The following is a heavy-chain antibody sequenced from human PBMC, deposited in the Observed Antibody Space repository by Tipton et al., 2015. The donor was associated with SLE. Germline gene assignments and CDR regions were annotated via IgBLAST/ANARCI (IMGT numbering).Heavy chain of an antibody. CDR1: GYTFTDYD. CDR2: ISAYNGNA. J-gene: IGHJ3*02. V-gene: IGHV1-18*04. D-gene: IGHD1-26*01. CDR3: GRDGKEDAFDI. Sequence: QVRLVQSGAEVKKPGASVKVSCKASGYTFTDYDISWVRQAPGQGLEWMGWISAYNGNANYVQTLQGRVTMTTDTSTTTAYMELRSLRSDDTAIYYCGRDGKEDAFDIWGQGTMVTVSS.